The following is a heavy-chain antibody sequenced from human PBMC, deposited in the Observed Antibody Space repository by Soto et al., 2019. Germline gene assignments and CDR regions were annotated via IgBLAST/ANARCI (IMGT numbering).Heavy chain of an antibody. D-gene: IGHD3-10*01. CDR3: ARTYGSGSYYHYYGMDV. Sequence: QVQLVQSGAEVKKPGSSVKVSCKASGGTFSSYAVSCVRQAPGQGLEWMGGIIPIFGTANYAQKFQGRVTITGDDSTSTAYMELSSVRSVDPAVYYCARTYGSGSYYHYYGMDVWGQGTTVIVSS. V-gene: IGHV1-69*01. J-gene: IGHJ6*02. CDR1: GGTFSSYA. CDR2: IIPIFGTA.